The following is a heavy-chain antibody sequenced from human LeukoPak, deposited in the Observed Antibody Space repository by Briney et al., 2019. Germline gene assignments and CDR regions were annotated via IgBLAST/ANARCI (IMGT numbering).Heavy chain of an antibody. V-gene: IGHV4-59*01. CDR3: ARERGDYDSDNWFDS. J-gene: IGHJ5*01. Sequence: SETLSLTCTVSGASIGSYFWSWIRQPPGKGLEWIGYIYYGGDTKYNPTFESRITISVDTSKNRISLNLTSVTASDTAIYYCARERGDYDSDNWFDSWGQGTLVTVSS. CDR1: GASIGSYF. D-gene: IGHD4-17*01. CDR2: IYYGGDT.